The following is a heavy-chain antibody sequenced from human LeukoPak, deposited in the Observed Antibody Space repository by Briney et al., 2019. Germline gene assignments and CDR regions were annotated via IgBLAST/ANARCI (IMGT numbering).Heavy chain of an antibody. V-gene: IGHV4-4*02. CDR3: AREGGISSSPLDY. D-gene: IGHD6-13*01. CDR2: IYHSGST. J-gene: IGHJ4*02. CDR1: GGSISSSNW. Sequence: PSETLSLTCAVSGGSISSSNWWSWVRQPPGKGLEWIGEIYHSGSTNYNPSLKSRVTISVDKSKNQFSLKLSSVTAADTAVYYCAREGGISSSPLDYWGQGTLVTVSS.